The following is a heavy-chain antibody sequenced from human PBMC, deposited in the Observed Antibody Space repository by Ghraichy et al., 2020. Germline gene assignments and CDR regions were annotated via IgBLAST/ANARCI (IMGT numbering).Heavy chain of an antibody. CDR1: GFTVSSNY. J-gene: IGHJ6*02. V-gene: IGHV3-53*01. Sequence: GGSLRLSCAVSGFTVSSNYMTWVRQAPGKGLEWVSGIYGGDNTYYEDSVKGRFTISRDISKNTLYLQMNSLRAEDTAVYYCARVYSGDGMDVWGQGTTVTVAS. CDR2: IYGGDNT. CDR3: ARVYSGDGMDV. D-gene: IGHD2-8*01.